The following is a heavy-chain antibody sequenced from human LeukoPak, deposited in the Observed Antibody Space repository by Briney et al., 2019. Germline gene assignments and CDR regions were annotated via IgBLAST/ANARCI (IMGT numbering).Heavy chain of an antibody. Sequence: GGSLRLSCAASGFTFSSYWMSWVRQAPGKGLEWVANIKQDGSEKYYVDSVKGRFTISRDNAKNSLYLQMNSLRAEDTAVYYCARLFNTPNWNYRRGYFDYWGQGTLVTVSS. CDR1: GFTFSSYW. V-gene: IGHV3-7*01. D-gene: IGHD1-7*01. J-gene: IGHJ4*02. CDR3: ARLFNTPNWNYRRGYFDY. CDR2: IKQDGSEK.